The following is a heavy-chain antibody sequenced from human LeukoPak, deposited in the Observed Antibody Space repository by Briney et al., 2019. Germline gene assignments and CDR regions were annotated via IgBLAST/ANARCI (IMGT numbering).Heavy chain of an antibody. J-gene: IGHJ4*02. Sequence: ASVKVSCKASGGTFSSYAISWVRQAPGQGLEWMGWISAYNGNTNYAQKLQGRVTMTTDTSTSTAYMELRSLRSDDTAVYYCARDYPEYCSGGSCYPYFDYWGQGTLVTVSS. CDR3: ARDYPEYCSGGSCYPYFDY. D-gene: IGHD2-15*01. V-gene: IGHV1-18*01. CDR2: ISAYNGNT. CDR1: GGTFSSYA.